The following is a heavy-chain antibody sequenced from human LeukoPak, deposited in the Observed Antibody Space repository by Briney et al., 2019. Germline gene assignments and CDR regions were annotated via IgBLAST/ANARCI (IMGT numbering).Heavy chain of an antibody. D-gene: IGHD1-26*01. J-gene: IGHJ6*03. CDR1: GFTFSSYS. CDR2: ISTSSIYI. Sequence: MTGGSLRLSCAASGFTFSSYSMNWVRQAPGKGLEWVSSISTSSIYIYYADSVKGRFTISRDNARNSLYLQMNSLRAEDTAVYYCARDPYSGTYGDTYYYYMDVWGKGTTVTVSS. CDR3: ARDPYSGTYGDTYYYYMDV. V-gene: IGHV3-21*01.